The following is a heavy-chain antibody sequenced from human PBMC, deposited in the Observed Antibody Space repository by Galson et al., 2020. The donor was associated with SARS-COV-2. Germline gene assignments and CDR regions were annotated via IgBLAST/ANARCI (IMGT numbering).Heavy chain of an antibody. CDR2: NNPNSGGT. D-gene: IGHD3-22*01. CDR1: GYTFTGYY. Sequence: ASVKVSCKASGYTFTGYYMHWVRQAPGQGLEWMGWNNPNSGGTNYAQKFQGWVTMTRDTSISKAYMELSRLRSDDTAVYYCARTTYYYDSSGYSDAFDIWGQGTMVTVSS. J-gene: IGHJ3*02. V-gene: IGHV1-2*04. CDR3: ARTTYYYDSSGYSDAFDI.